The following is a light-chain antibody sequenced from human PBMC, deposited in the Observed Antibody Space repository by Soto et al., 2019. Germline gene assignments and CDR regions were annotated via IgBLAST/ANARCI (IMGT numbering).Light chain of an antibody. V-gene: IGKV3-15*01. CDR1: QYIGST. Sequence: EIVLTPSPSTLSVSPGDRATLSCSASQYIGSTLAWYQQRSGQAPRLLIFDASIRLTTMPARFSGSGSGTEFTLTISSLKSEDIAVYYCQHYNNWPRTFGQGTKVDIK. CDR3: QHYNNWPRT. CDR2: DAS. J-gene: IGKJ1*01.